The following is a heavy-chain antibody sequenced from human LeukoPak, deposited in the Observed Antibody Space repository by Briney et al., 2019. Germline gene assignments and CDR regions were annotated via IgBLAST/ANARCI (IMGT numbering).Heavy chain of an antibody. D-gene: IGHD2/OR15-2a*01. CDR1: GYTFTDYY. J-gene: IGHJ4*02. CDR3: ARFLIGTKYYFDY. CDR2: LNPNNGGP. Sequence: ASVKVSCKASGYTFTDYYIHWVRQAPGRGLEWMGWLNPNNGGPIYAQKFQDRVTMTRDTSINTAYMEVSRLTFDDTAVYYCARFLIGTKYYFDYWAREPWSPSPQ. V-gene: IGHV1-2*02.